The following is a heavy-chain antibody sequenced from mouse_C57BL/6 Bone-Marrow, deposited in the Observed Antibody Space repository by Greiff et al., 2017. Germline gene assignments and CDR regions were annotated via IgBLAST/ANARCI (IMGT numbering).Heavy chain of an antibody. Sequence: VQLQQSVAELVRPGASVKLSCTASGFNIKNTYMHWVKQRPEQGLEWIGRIDPANGNTTYAPKFPGKATITADTSSNTAYLQLSSRTSEDTAIYYCADYYYGSSYFDYWGQGTTLTVSS. D-gene: IGHD1-1*01. CDR3: ADYYYGSSYFDY. J-gene: IGHJ2*01. V-gene: IGHV14-3*01. CDR2: IDPANGNT. CDR1: GFNIKNTY.